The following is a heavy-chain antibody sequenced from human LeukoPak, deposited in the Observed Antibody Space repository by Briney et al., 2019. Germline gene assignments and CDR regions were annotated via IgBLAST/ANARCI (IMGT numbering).Heavy chain of an antibody. CDR3: ARGYTGYYYYYGMDV. CDR2: INHSGST. CDR1: GGSFSGYY. V-gene: IGHV4-34*01. J-gene: IGHJ6*02. D-gene: IGHD1-1*01. Sequence: PSETLSLTCAVYGGSFSGYYWRWIRQPPGKGLEWIGEINHSGSTNYNPSLKSRVTISVDTSKNQFSLKLTPVTAADTAVYYCARGYTGYYYYYGMDVWGQGTTVAVSS.